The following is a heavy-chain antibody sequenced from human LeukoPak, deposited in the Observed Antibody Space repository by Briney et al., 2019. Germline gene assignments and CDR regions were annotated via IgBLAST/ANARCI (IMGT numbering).Heavy chain of an antibody. V-gene: IGHV3-30-3*01. CDR1: GFTFSSYA. CDR3: ASNPSRIQLWLGYFDY. Sequence: PGGSLRLSCAASGFTFSSYAMHWVRQAPGKGLEWVAVISYDGSNKYYADSVKGRFTISRDNSKNTLYLQMNSLRAEDTAVYYCASNPSRIQLWLGYFDYWGQGTLVTVSS. D-gene: IGHD5-18*01. CDR2: ISYDGSNK. J-gene: IGHJ4*02.